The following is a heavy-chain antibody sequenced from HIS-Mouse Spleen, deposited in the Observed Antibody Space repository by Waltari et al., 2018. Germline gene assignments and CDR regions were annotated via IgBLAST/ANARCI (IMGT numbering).Heavy chain of an antibody. V-gene: IGHV4-39*07. J-gene: IGHJ2*01. CDR2: IYYSGIT. D-gene: IGHD6-13*01. CDR3: AREIPYSSSWYDWYFDL. CDR1: GGSISSSSYY. Sequence: QLQLQESGPGLVKPSETLSLTCTVSGGSISSSSYYWGWIRQPPGKGLEWIGSIYYSGITYCNPSLKSRVTLSVDTSKNQFSLKLSSVTAADTAVYYCAREIPYSSSWYDWYFDLWGRGTLVTVSS.